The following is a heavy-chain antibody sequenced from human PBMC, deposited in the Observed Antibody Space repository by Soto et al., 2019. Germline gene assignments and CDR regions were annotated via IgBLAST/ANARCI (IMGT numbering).Heavy chain of an antibody. Sequence: QVTLKESGPTLVKPTQTLTLTCTFSGFSLDTNGVGVGWIRQPPGKALEWLAVIYWDDDRRLSPSLKSRLTITKDTSKNQVVLRMTNMDPVDTATYYCAHRPPGEYFHHWGQGALVTVSS. CDR3: AHRPPGEYFHH. CDR2: IYWDDDR. J-gene: IGHJ1*01. V-gene: IGHV2-5*02. CDR1: GFSLDTNGVG.